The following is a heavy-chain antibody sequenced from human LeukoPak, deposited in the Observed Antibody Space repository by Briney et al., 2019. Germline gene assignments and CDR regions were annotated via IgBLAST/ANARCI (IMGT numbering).Heavy chain of an antibody. CDR2: IYYSGST. CDR1: GGSISSYY. V-gene: IGHV4-59*01. CDR3: ATNYYDSSGSAFGI. D-gene: IGHD3-22*01. Sequence: PSETLSLTCTVSGGSISSYYWSWIRQPPGKGLEWIGYIYYSGSTNYNPSLKSRVTISVDTSKNQFSLKLSSVTAADTAVYYCATNYYDSSGSAFGIWGQGTMVTVSS. J-gene: IGHJ3*02.